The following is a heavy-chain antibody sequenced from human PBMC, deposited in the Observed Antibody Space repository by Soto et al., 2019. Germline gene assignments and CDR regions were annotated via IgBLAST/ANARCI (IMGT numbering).Heavy chain of an antibody. CDR3: ARLRTTMGPYYYYYGMDV. V-gene: IGHV4-59*08. Sequence: SETLSLTCTVSGGSISSYYWSWIRQPPGKGLEWIGYIYYSGSTNYNPSLKSRVTISVDTSKNQFSLKLSSVTAADTAVYYCARLRTTMGPYYYYYGMDVWGRGTTVTVSS. D-gene: IGHD3-10*01. CDR2: IYYSGST. J-gene: IGHJ6*02. CDR1: GGSISSYY.